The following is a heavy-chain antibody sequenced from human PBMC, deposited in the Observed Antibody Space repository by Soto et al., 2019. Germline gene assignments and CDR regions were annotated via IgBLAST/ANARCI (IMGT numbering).Heavy chain of an antibody. CDR3: ARSPGDPYGMDV. V-gene: IGHV4-34*01. CDR2: INHSGST. D-gene: IGHD3-16*01. Sequence: KASETLSLTCAVYGGSFSGYYWSWIRQPPGKGLEWIGEINHSGSTNYNPSLKSRVTISVDTSKNQFSLKLSSVTAADTAVYYCARSPGDPYGMDVWGQGTTVTVSS. J-gene: IGHJ6*02. CDR1: GGSFSGYY.